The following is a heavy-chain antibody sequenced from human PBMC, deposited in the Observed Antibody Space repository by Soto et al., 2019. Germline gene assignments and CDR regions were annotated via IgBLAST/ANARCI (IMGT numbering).Heavy chain of an antibody. Sequence: SETLSLTCAVSGYSISSGYYWGWIRQPPGKGLEWIGSIYHSGSTYYNPSLKSRVTISVDTSKNQFSLRLSSVTAADTAVYYCARANYYFDYWGQGTLVTVSS. J-gene: IGHJ4*02. CDR2: IYHSGST. CDR3: ARANYYFDY. D-gene: IGHD1-1*01. CDR1: GYSISSGYY. V-gene: IGHV4-38-2*01.